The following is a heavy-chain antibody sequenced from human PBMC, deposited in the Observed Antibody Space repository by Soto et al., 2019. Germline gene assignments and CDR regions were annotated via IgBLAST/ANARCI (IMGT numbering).Heavy chain of an antibody. V-gene: IGHV1-69*01. J-gene: IGHJ6*02. Sequence: QVQLVQSGAEVKKTGSSVKVSCKASGGTFSIYGFSWVRQAPGQGPEWIGGIIPILTTPNNAQKFQGRVTIVAYESTTKVYMELSSLKFEDTAVYYCATSVGIAPTGEDGMDVWGQGTSVTVSS. CDR3: ATSVGIAPTGEDGMDV. CDR1: GGTFSIYG. CDR2: IIPILTTP. D-gene: IGHD2-8*02.